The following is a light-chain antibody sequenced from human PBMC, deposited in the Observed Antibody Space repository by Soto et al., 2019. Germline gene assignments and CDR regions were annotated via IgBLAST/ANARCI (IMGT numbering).Light chain of an antibody. J-gene: IGLJ1*01. CDR2: AVS. CDR1: SSPVGGYHY. Sequence: QSSLTQHRSVSGSPGQSVTIACAGTSSPVGGYHYVSWYQRFPGKAPKLMIYAVSQRPSGVPDRFSGSESGNTASLTISGLQAEDEADYYCCSYAGRYTYVFGTGTKVTVL. CDR3: CSYAGRYTYV. V-gene: IGLV2-11*01.